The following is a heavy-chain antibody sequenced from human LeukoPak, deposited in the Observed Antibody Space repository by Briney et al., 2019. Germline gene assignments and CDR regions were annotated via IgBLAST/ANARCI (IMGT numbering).Heavy chain of an antibody. CDR1: GFTFSSYE. CDR3: AREGDSSGWYGAFDI. CDR2: ISSSGSTI. D-gene: IGHD6-19*01. V-gene: IGHV3-48*03. J-gene: IGHJ3*02. Sequence: GGSLRLSCAASGFTFSSYEMNWVRQAPGKGLEWVSYISSSGSTIYYADSVKGRFTISRDNAKNSLYLQMNSLRAEDTAVYYCAREGDSSGWYGAFDIWGQGTMVTVSS.